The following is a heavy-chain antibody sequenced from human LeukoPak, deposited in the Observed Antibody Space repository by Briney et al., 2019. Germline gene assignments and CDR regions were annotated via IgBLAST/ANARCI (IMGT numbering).Heavy chain of an antibody. Sequence: EASVTVSCKVSGYTLTELSMHWVRQAPGKGLEWMAGFDPEDGETIYAQKFQGRVTMTEDTSTDTAYMELSSLRSEDTAVYYCATVWALVYYDSTGSFDYWGQGTLVTVSS. V-gene: IGHV1-24*01. J-gene: IGHJ4*02. CDR2: FDPEDGET. CDR1: GYTLTELS. D-gene: IGHD3-22*01. CDR3: ATVWALVYYDSTGSFDY.